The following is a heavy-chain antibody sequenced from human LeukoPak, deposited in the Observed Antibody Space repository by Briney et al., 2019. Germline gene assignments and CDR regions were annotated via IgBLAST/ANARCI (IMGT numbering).Heavy chain of an antibody. J-gene: IGHJ4*02. V-gene: IGHV3-30*18. D-gene: IGHD3-22*01. Sequence: GGSLRLSCAASGFIFSSYGMHWVRQAPGKGLEWVAGISSDESEEFYVGSVKGRFITSRDSSKSMLYLQMNSLRIEDTTVYYCAKGGVSRAYHPVDYWGQGTLVTVSP. CDR1: GFIFSSYG. CDR3: AKGGVSRAYHPVDY. CDR2: ISSDESEE.